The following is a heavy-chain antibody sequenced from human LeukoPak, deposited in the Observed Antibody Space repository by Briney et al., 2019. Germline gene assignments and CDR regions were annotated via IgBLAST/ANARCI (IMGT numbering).Heavy chain of an antibody. CDR1: GLSVSGYW. D-gene: IGHD2-8*02. V-gene: IGHV3-7*01. CDR2: IKQDGSEK. CDR3: ASRYCTGVNCFAASYMCMDV. Sequence: PGGSLRLSCAASGLSVSGYWLTWVRQAPGKGLEWVANIKQDGSEKNYVDSVKGRFTISRGNADNSLYLEMTNLRVEDTAVHFCASRYCTGVNCFAASYMCMDVWGKGTTVTVSS. J-gene: IGHJ6*03.